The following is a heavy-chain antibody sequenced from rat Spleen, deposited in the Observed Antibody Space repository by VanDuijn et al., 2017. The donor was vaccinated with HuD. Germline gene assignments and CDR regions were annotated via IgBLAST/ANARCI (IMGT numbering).Heavy chain of an antibody. D-gene: IGHD1-2*01. J-gene: IGHJ2*01. CDR1: GYSITSSYR. V-gene: IGHV3-3*01. CDR3: ARSDYSTYILFDY. Sequence: EVQLQESGPGLVKPSQSLSLTCSVTGYSITSSYRWNWIRKFPGNKLEWMGYINSAGTTNYNPSLKSRISITRDTSKNQFFLQVNSVTAEDTATYYCARSDYSTYILFDYWGQGVMVTVSP. CDR2: INSAGTT.